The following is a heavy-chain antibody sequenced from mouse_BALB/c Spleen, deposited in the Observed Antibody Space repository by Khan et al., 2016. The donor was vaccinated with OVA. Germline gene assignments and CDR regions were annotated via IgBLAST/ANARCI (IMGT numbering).Heavy chain of an antibody. CDR3: ARKDYYDYDPFPY. CDR2: ISYRVNT. J-gene: IGHJ3*01. Sequence: EVQLQESGPGLVKPSQSLSLTCTVTGYSITSEYAWNWIRQFPGNKLEWMGYISYRVNTNYNPSLKSRISITRDTSKNQFLMQLNSVTTEDTATYYCARKDYYDYDPFPYWGQGTLVTVSA. D-gene: IGHD2-4*01. CDR1: GYSITSEYA. V-gene: IGHV3-2*02.